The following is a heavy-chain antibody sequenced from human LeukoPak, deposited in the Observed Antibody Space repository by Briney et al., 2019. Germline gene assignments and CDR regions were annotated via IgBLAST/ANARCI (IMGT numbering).Heavy chain of an antibody. Sequence: GGSLRLSCAASGFTFSSYSMNWVRQAPGKGLEWVSYISSSSSTIYYADSVKGRFTISRDNAKNSLYLQMNSLRAEDTAVYYCARGMYYYDSSGYQSTPDYWGQGTLVTVSS. CDR1: GFTFSSYS. CDR3: ARGMYYYDSSGYQSTPDY. CDR2: ISSSSSTI. V-gene: IGHV3-48*04. D-gene: IGHD3-22*01. J-gene: IGHJ4*02.